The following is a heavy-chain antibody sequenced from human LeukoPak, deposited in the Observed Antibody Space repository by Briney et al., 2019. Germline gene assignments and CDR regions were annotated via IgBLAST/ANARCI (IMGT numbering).Heavy chain of an antibody. CDR2: IYYSGST. V-gene: IGHV4-30-4*01. D-gene: IGHD5-12*01. CDR3: ARDRNGYDLFDY. J-gene: IGHJ4*02. Sequence: SETLSLTCTVSGGSISSGAYYWSWIRQPPGKGLEWIGYIYYSGSTYYNPSLKSRVTISVDMSKNQFSLKLSSVTAADTAVYYCARDRNGYDLFDYWGQGTLLTVSS. CDR1: GGSISSGAYY.